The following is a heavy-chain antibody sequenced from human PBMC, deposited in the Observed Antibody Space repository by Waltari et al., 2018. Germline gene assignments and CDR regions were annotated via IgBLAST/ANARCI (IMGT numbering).Heavy chain of an antibody. CDR3: ARGNDIVVVPAAYDAFDI. J-gene: IGHJ3*02. CDR2: IYHSGRT. D-gene: IGHD2-2*01. CDR1: GGSIRRGGCS. V-gene: IGHV4-30-2*01. Sequence: QLQESVAGLVKASHALSLSCAVSGGSIRRGGCSWLWIRQPQGKGLEWIGYIYHSGRTYYNPSLKSRVTISVDRSKTQFSLKLSSVTAADTAVYYCARGNDIVVVPAAYDAFDIWGQGTMVTVSS.